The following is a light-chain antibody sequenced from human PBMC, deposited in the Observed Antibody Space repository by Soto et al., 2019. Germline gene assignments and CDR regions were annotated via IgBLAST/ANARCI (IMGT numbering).Light chain of an antibody. Sequence: EIVLTQSPATLSLSPGERAALYCRASQGVSSYLAWYQQKPGQAPRLLIYDASNRATGIPARFRGSGPGTDVTRTNSSLEPEDFAVYYCQQRSNGNTFGPGTKVDIK. J-gene: IGKJ3*01. CDR1: QGVSSY. V-gene: IGKV3D-11*01. CDR2: DAS. CDR3: QQRSNGNT.